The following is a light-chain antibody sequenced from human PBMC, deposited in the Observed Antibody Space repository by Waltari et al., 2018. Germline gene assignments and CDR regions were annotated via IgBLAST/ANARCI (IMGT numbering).Light chain of an antibody. V-gene: IGLV1-44*01. CDR3: ASWDDSLNGHWV. Sequence: QSVLTQPPSASGTPGQRVTISCSGSASNIGGNLVNWYQQLPGTAPKLLIYRSDQRPSGFPDPFSGSKSGTSASLAISGLQSEDEADYYCASWDDSLNGHWVFGGGTKVTVL. CDR1: ASNIGGNL. J-gene: IGLJ3*02. CDR2: RSD.